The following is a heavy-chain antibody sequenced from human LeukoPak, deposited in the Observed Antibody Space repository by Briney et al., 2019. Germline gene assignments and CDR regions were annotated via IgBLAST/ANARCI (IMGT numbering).Heavy chain of an antibody. CDR1: GGSISNYY. V-gene: IGHV4-59*04. Sequence: PSETLSLTCTVSGGSISNYYWSWIRQPPGKGLEWIGNIHYGGITYYNPSLKSRVTISVDTSKNHFSLKLTSVTAADTAVYYCARHWRAAGSGDWFDPWGQGTLVTVSS. J-gene: IGHJ5*02. CDR3: ARHWRAAGSGDWFDP. D-gene: IGHD6-13*01. CDR2: IHYGGIT.